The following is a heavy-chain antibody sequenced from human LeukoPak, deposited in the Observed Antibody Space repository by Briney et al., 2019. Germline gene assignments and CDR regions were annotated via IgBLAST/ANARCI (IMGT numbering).Heavy chain of an antibody. D-gene: IGHD5-18*01. CDR3: ARERRDGQL. V-gene: IGHV4-59*12. CDR1: GGSISSYY. CDR2: IYYSGST. J-gene: IGHJ4*02. Sequence: SETVSLTCTVSGGSISSYYWSWIRQPPGKGLEWIGYIYYSGSTNYNPSLKSRVTISVDTSKNQFSLKLSSVTAADTAVYYCARERRDGQLWGQGTLVTVSS.